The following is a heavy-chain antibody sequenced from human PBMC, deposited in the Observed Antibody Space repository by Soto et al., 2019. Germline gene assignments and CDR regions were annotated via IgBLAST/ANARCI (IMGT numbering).Heavy chain of an antibody. Sequence: QVQLQESGPGLVQPSQTLSLTCTVSGGSISSGGYYWSWIRQHPGKGLEWIGYIYYTGSTYYNPSLKSRVTISVDTSKNHFSLKLSSVPAADTAVYYCATLYRVRGVRTFDYWGQGTLVTVSS. CDR2: IYYTGST. J-gene: IGHJ4*02. D-gene: IGHD3-10*01. V-gene: IGHV4-31*03. CDR1: GGSISSGGYY. CDR3: ATLYRVRGVRTFDY.